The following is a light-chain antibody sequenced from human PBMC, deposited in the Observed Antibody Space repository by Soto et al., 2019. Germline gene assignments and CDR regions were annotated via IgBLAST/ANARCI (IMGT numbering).Light chain of an antibody. CDR2: DAS. Sequence: EFVLTQSPGTLSLSPGERATLSCRASQSVTSDLAWYQQKPGQAPRLLIYDASTRATGVPARFSGSGSGTEFTLTIRSLQSEDSAVYHCQQYNRWPPITFGQGTRREIK. V-gene: IGKV3-15*01. CDR3: QQYNRWPPIT. CDR1: QSVTSD. J-gene: IGKJ5*01.